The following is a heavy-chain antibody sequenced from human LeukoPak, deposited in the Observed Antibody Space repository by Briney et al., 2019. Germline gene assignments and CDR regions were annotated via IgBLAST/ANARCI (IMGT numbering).Heavy chain of an antibody. CDR2: IYSGGRT. V-gene: IGHV3-66*01. CDR3: ARGGYNYGILDY. CDR1: GFTVSRNY. Sequence: GGSVRLSCAGSGFTVSRNYMNWVRQARGKGREGVSVIYSGGRTYYADSVKARFTISRDNSKNTVYLQMNSLSAEDTAVYYCARGGYNYGILDYWGQGPLVPVSS. D-gene: IGHD5-18*01. J-gene: IGHJ4*02.